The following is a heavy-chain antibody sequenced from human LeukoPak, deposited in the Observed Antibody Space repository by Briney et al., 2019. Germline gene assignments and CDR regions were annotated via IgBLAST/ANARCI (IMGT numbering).Heavy chain of an antibody. Sequence: ASVKVSCKASGYTFTSYGISWVRQAPGQGLEWMGWISAYNGNTNYAQKLQGRVTMTTDTSTSAAYMELRRLRSDDTAVYYCAREARGYGSGYWGQGTLVTVSS. J-gene: IGHJ4*02. CDR2: ISAYNGNT. CDR1: GYTFTSYG. CDR3: AREARGYGSGY. V-gene: IGHV1-18*01. D-gene: IGHD3-10*01.